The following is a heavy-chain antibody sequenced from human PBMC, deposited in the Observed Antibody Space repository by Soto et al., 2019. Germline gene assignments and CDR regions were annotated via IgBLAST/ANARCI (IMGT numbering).Heavy chain of an antibody. V-gene: IGHV4-39*01. D-gene: IGHD4-17*01. CDR1: GGSISSPSYN. Sequence: QLQESGTGLLKPSETLSLTCSVSGGSISSPSYNWGWVRQAPGQGPEWLGTIFYSGTAHYNPSLKRRLAISVDTSRSQVSLSLTSVTAADTAVYYCTTVASTHFDSWGQGAQVTVSS. J-gene: IGHJ4*02. CDR2: IFYSGTA. CDR3: TTVASTHFDS.